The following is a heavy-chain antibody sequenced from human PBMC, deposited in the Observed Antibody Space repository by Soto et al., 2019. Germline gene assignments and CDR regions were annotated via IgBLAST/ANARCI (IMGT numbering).Heavy chain of an antibody. V-gene: IGHV3-30*18. D-gene: IGHD6-13*01. CDR1: GFTFSSYG. CDR3: AKDTYSSSWYYYYGMDV. CDR2: ISYDGSNK. J-gene: IGHJ6*02. Sequence: LRLSCAASGFTFSSYGMHWVRHAPGKGLEWVAVISYDGSNKYYADSVKGRFTISRDNSKNTLCLQMNSLRAEDTAVYYCAKDTYSSSWYYYYGMDVWGQGTTVTVSS.